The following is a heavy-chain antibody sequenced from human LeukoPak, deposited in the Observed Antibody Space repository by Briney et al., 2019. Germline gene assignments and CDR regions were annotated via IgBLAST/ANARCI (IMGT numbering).Heavy chain of an antibody. CDR1: GFTFSSYG. CDR2: IWYDGSNK. V-gene: IGHV3-30*02. Sequence: GGSLRLSCAASGFTFSSYGMHWVSQAPGKGLEWVAVIWYDGSNKYYADSVKGRFTISRDNSKNTLYLQMNSLRAEDAAVYYCAKEVAVAGTNYCYGMDVWGQGTTVTVSS. D-gene: IGHD6-19*01. J-gene: IGHJ6*02. CDR3: AKEVAVAGTNYCYGMDV.